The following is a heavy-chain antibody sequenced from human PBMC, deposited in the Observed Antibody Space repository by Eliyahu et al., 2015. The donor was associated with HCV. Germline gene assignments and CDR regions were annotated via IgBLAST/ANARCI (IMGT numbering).Heavy chain of an antibody. D-gene: IGHD6-13*01. V-gene: IGHV4-34*01. CDR3: ARADSSSWYPYYYYYYMDV. Sequence: QVQLQQWGAGLLKPSETLSLTCAVYGGSFSGYYWSWIRQPPGKGLEWIGEINHSGSTNYNPSLKSRVTISVDTSKNQFSLKLSSVTAADTTVYYCARADSSSWYPYYYYYYMDVWGKGTTVTVSS. J-gene: IGHJ6*03. CDR1: GGSFSGYY. CDR2: INHSGST.